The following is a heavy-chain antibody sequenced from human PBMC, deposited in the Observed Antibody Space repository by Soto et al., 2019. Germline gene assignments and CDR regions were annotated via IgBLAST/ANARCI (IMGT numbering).Heavy chain of an antibody. CDR3: AKVSDILTGYSHFDY. CDR1: GFTFNSYG. CDR2: ISYDGSNK. Sequence: SLRLSCAASGFTFNSYGMHWVRQAPGKGLEWVAVISYDGSNKYYADSVKGRFTISRDNSKNTLYLQMNSLRAEDTAVYYCAKVSDILTGYSHFDYWGQGTLVTVSS. V-gene: IGHV3-30*18. J-gene: IGHJ4*02. D-gene: IGHD3-9*01.